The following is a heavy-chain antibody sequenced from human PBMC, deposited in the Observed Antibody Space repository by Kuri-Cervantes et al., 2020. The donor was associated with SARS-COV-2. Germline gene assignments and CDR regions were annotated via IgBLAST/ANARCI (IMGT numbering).Heavy chain of an antibody. CDR3: ARGQGATRGIFYYYMDV. Sequence: GSLRLSCTVSGGSISSYYWSWIRQPAGKGLEWIGRIYTSGGTNYNPSLKSRVTISLDTSKNQFSLKLSSVTAADTAVYYCARGQGATRGIFYYYMDVWGKGTTVTVSS. CDR2: IYTSGGT. CDR1: GGSISSYY. V-gene: IGHV4-4*07. J-gene: IGHJ6*03. D-gene: IGHD3-9*01.